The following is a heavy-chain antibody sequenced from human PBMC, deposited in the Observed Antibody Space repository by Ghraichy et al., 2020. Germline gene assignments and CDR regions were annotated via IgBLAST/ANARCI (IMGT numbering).Heavy chain of an antibody. J-gene: IGHJ5*02. V-gene: IGHV1-46*01. Sequence: ASVKVSCKASGYTFTSYYMHWVRQAPGQGLEWMGIINPSGGSTSYAQKFQGRVTMTRDTSTSTVYMELSSLRSEDTAVYYCARDKGGAEGVFNWFDPWGQGTLVTVSS. D-gene: IGHD1-26*01. CDR1: GYTFTSYY. CDR2: INPSGGST. CDR3: ARDKGGAEGVFNWFDP.